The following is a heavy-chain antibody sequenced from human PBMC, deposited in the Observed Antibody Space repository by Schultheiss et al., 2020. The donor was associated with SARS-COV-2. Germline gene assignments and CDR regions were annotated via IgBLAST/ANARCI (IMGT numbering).Heavy chain of an antibody. V-gene: IGHV3-48*03. Sequence: GGSLRLSCAASGFTFSSYEMNWVRQAPGKGLEWVSYISSSGSTIYYADSVKGRFTISRDNAKKSLYLQMNILRDDDTAVYYCAREGVYGGVGYFDSWGQGTLVTVSS. CDR2: ISSSGSTI. J-gene: IGHJ4*02. D-gene: IGHD4-23*01. CDR3: AREGVYGGVGYFDS. CDR1: GFTFSSYE.